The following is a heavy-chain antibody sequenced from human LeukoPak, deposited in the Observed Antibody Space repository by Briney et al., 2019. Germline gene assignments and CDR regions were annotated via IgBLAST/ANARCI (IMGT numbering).Heavy chain of an antibody. J-gene: IGHJ4*02. CDR1: GGTFSSYA. CDR2: IIPIFGTA. Sequence: SVKVSCKASGGTFSSYAISWVRQAPGQGLEWMGGIIPIFGTANYAQKFQGRVTITADESTRTAYMELSSLRSEDTAVYYCAREPATIFGVVDLKYFDYWGQGTLVTVSS. V-gene: IGHV1-69*01. CDR3: AREPATIFGVVDLKYFDY. D-gene: IGHD3-3*01.